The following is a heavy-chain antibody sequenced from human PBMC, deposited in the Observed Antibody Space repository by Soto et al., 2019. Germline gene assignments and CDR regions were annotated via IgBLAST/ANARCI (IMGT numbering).Heavy chain of an antibody. Sequence: SVKVSCKASGGTFSSYAISWVRQAPGQGLEWMGGIIPIFGTANYAQKFQGRVTITADESTSTAYMELSSLRSEDTAVYYCARGRDGYNGDAFDIWGQGTMATVSS. V-gene: IGHV1-69*13. J-gene: IGHJ3*02. CDR1: GGTFSSYA. D-gene: IGHD5-12*01. CDR3: ARGRDGYNGDAFDI. CDR2: IIPIFGTA.